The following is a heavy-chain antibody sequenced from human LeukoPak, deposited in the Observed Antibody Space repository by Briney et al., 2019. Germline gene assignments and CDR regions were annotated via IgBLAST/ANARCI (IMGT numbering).Heavy chain of an antibody. D-gene: IGHD6-6*01. CDR1: GESFSGYY. J-gene: IGHJ5*02. V-gene: IGHV4-34*01. CDR3: ARAARLRWFDP. Sequence: SETLSLTCAVYGESFSGYYWSWIRQPPGKGLEWIGEINHSGSTNYNPSLKSRVTISVDTSKNQSSLKLSSVTAADTAVYYCARAARLRWFDPWGQGTLVTVSS. CDR2: INHSGST.